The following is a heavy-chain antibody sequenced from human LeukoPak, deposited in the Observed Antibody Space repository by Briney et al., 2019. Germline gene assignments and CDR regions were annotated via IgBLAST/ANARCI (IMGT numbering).Heavy chain of an antibody. V-gene: IGHV3-53*01. Sequence: GGSLRLSCAASGFTFTTNYMSWVRQAPGKGLEWVSVIYTDYSSYYSESVKGRFTISRDNSKNTLYLQMHSLRAEDTAVYYCARESLGSVDPRGYSTTVSQDVWGKGTTVTISS. CDR1: GFTFTTNY. CDR2: IYTDYSS. D-gene: IGHD4-17*01. J-gene: IGHJ6*03. CDR3: ARESLGSVDPRGYSTTVSQDV.